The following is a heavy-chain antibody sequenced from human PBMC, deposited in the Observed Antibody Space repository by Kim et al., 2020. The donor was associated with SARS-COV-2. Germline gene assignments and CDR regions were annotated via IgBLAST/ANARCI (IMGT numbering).Heavy chain of an antibody. V-gene: IGHV1-58*01. Sequence: KFQERVTITRDMSTSTAYMELSSLRSEDTAVYYCAAVKGRSSGYPDAFDIWGQGTMVTVSS. D-gene: IGHD3-22*01. J-gene: IGHJ3*02. CDR3: AAVKGRSSGYPDAFDI.